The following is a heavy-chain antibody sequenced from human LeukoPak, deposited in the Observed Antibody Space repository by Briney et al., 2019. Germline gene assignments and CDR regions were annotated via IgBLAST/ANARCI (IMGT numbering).Heavy chain of an antibody. D-gene: IGHD2-2*01. CDR1: GFTFKDYT. V-gene: IGHV3-30*04. Sequence: GGSLRLSCAGSGFTFKDYTMHWVRQAPGKGLEWVAVISYDGRNKHYPDAVKGRFTISRDISTDTLWLQMDSLRTEDTAVYYCAKGPLRGTAAAIDYWGQGTLVTVSS. J-gene: IGHJ4*02. CDR3: AKGPLRGTAAAIDY. CDR2: ISYDGRNK.